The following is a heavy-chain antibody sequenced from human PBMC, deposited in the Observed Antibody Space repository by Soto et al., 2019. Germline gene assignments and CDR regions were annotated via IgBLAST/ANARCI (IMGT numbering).Heavy chain of an antibody. CDR2: MNPNSGNT. D-gene: IGHD3-3*01. V-gene: IGHV1-8*01. J-gene: IGHJ6*03. CDR3: ARGTYYDFWSGYSADYYYMDV. CDR1: GYTFTSYD. Sequence: QVQLVQSGAEVKKPGASVKVSCKASGYTFTSYDINWVRQATGQGLEWMGWMNPNSGNTGYAQKFQGRVPMTRNTSISTAYMELSSLRSEDTAVYYCARGTYYDFWSGYSADYYYMDVWGKGTTVTVSS.